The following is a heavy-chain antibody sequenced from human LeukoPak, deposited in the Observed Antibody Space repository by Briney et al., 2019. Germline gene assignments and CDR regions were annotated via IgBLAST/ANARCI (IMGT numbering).Heavy chain of an antibody. V-gene: IGHV1-3*01. Sequence: GASEKVSCKASGYTFTSYAMHWVRQAPGRRLEWMGWINAGNGNTKYSQKFQGRVTITRDTSASTAYMELSSLRSEDTAVYYCARAIYCSSTSCYYLPYYYGMDVWGKGTTVTVSS. D-gene: IGHD2-2*01. CDR1: GYTFTSYA. J-gene: IGHJ6*04. CDR2: INAGNGNT. CDR3: ARAIYCSSTSCYYLPYYYGMDV.